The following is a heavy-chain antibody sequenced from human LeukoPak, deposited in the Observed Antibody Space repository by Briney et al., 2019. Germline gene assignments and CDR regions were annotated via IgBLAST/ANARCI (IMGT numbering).Heavy chain of an antibody. CDR2: IYYSGST. CDR3: ARRSTYYYDSSGYPGYFDL. CDR1: GGSISSYY. D-gene: IGHD3-22*01. V-gene: IGHV4-59*08. Sequence: SETLSLTCTVSGGSISSYYWSWIRQPPVKGLEWIGYIYYSGSTNYNPSLKSRVTISVDTSKNQFSLKLSSVTAADTAVYYCARRSTYYYDSSGYPGYFDLWGRGTLVTVSS. J-gene: IGHJ2*01.